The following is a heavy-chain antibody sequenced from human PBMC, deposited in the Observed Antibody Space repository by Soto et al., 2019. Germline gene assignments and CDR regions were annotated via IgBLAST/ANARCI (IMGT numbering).Heavy chain of an antibody. D-gene: IGHD6-19*01. CDR1: GGSISSSNW. Sequence: SETLSLTCAVSGGSISSSNWWSWVRQPPGKGLEWIGEIYHSESTNYNPSLKSRVTISVDKSKNQFSLKLSSVTAADTAVYYCARAPAVAGMVYYYGMDVWGQGTTVTVAS. V-gene: IGHV4-4*02. J-gene: IGHJ6*01. CDR3: ARAPAVAGMVYYYGMDV. CDR2: IYHSEST.